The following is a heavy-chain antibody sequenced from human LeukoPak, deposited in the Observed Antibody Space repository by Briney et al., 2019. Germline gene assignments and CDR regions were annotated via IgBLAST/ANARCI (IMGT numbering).Heavy chain of an antibody. CDR3: ARDSYRSSGIDY. Sequence: SGGSLRLSCAASGFTVSSNYMSWVRQAPGKGLEWVSVIYSGGSTYYADSVKGRFTISRDNSKNTLYLQMNSLRAEDTAVYYCARDSYRSSGIDYWGQGTLVTVSS. V-gene: IGHV3-66*01. J-gene: IGHJ4*02. CDR2: IYSGGST. CDR1: GFTVSSNY. D-gene: IGHD3-22*01.